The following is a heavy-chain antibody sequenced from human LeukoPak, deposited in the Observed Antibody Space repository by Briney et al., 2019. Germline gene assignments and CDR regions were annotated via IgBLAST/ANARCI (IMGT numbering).Heavy chain of an antibody. Sequence: SETLSLTCAVYGGSFSGYYWSWIRQPPGKGLEWIGEINHSGSTNYNPSLKSRVTISGDASKNQFSLKLSSVTAADTAVYYCARGQDPRTIFYGMDVWGQGTTVTVSS. D-gene: IGHD3-9*01. V-gene: IGHV4-34*01. CDR1: GGSFSGYY. J-gene: IGHJ6*02. CDR3: ARGQDPRTIFYGMDV. CDR2: INHSGST.